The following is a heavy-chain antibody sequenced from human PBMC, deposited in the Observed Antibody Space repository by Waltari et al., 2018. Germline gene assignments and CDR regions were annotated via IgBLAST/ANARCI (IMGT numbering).Heavy chain of an antibody. V-gene: IGHV1-69*01. CDR1: GGPFSSYA. Sequence: QVQLVQSGAEVKKPGSSVKVSCKASGGPFSSYASSWVRQDPGQGLEWMGGIIPIFGTANYAQKFQGRVTITADESTSTAYMELSSLRSEDTAVYYCAREDPTTVTRGAFDIWGQGTMVTVSS. CDR3: AREDPTTVTRGAFDI. D-gene: IGHD4-17*01. CDR2: IIPIFGTA. J-gene: IGHJ3*02.